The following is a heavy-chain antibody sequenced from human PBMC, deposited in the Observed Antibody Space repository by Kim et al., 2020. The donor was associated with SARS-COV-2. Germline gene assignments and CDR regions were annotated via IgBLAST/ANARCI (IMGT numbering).Heavy chain of an antibody. CDR2: IYYSGST. J-gene: IGHJ4*02. V-gene: IGHV4-59*01. CDR3: ARGRPVASNPYFDY. D-gene: IGHD7-27*01. Sequence: SETLSLTCTVSGGSISSYYWSWIRQPPGKGREWIGYIYYSGSTNYNPSLKSRVTISVETSKNQFSLKLSSVTAADTAVYYCARGRPVASNPYFDYWGQGTLVTVSS. CDR1: GGSISSYY.